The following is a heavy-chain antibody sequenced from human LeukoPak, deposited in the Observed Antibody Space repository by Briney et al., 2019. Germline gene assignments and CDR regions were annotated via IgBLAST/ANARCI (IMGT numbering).Heavy chain of an antibody. V-gene: IGHV1-2*06. CDR3: ARNRGGTIFPV. D-gene: IGHD3-3*01. CDR1: GYTFTGYY. CDR2: INPNSGGT. Sequence: ASVKVSCKASGYTFTGYYMHWVRQAPGQGLEWMGRINPNSGGTNYAQKFQGRVTMTGDTSISTAYMGLSRLRSDDTAVYYCARNRGGTIFPVWGQGTTVTVSS. J-gene: IGHJ6*02.